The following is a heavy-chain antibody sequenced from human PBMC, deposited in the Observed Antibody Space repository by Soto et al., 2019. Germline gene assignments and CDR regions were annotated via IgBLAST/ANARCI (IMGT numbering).Heavy chain of an antibody. CDR2: ISTYNGNT. V-gene: IGHV1-18*01. D-gene: IGHD6-19*01. CDR1: SETFASYD. J-gene: IGHJ5*02. CDR3: ARVTRGSGDWFDP. Sequence: ASVNVSCKASSETFASYDITWVRQAPGQGLEWMGWISTYNGNTKYAQNVQGRVSMTTDTSTSTAYMELRSLKSDDTAVYYCARVTRGSGDWFDPWGQGTLVTVSS.